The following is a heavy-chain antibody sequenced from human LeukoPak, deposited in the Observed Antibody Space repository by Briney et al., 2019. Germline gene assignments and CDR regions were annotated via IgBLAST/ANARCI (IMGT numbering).Heavy chain of an antibody. CDR2: IIPIFGTA. D-gene: IGHD4-17*01. J-gene: IGHJ6*03. CDR3: ARVGDYGDYYMDV. CDR1: GGTFSSYA. Sequence: GATVKVSCTASGGTFSSYAISWVRQAPGQGLERMGGIIPIFGTANYAQKFQGRVTITADKSTSTAYMELSSLRSEDTAVYYCARVGDYGDYYMDVWGKGTTVTVSS. V-gene: IGHV1-69*06.